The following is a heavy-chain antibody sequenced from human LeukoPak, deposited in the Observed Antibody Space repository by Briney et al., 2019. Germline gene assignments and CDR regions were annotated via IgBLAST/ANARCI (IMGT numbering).Heavy chain of an antibody. CDR1: GGSISSYY. CDR3: ARVFGVTRRAFDI. J-gene: IGHJ3*02. V-gene: IGHV4-59*01. D-gene: IGHD3-16*01. Sequence: SETLSLTYTVSGGSISSYYWSWIRQPPGKGLEWIGYIYYSGSTNYNPSLKSRVTISVDTSKNQFSLKLSSVTAADTAVYYCARVFGVTRRAFDIWGQGTMVTVSS. CDR2: IYYSGST.